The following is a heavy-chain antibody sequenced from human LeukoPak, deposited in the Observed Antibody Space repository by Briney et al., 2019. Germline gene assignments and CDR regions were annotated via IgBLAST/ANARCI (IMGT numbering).Heavy chain of an antibody. V-gene: IGHV1-8*01. CDR1: GYTFTSYD. D-gene: IGHD3-10*01. CDR2: MNPNSGNT. Sequence: GASVEVSCKASGYTFTSYDINWVRQATGQGLEWMGWMNPNSGNTGYAQKFQGRVTMTRNTSISTVYMELSSLRSEDTAVYYCARDTPARGDPPPHWGQGTLVTVSS. CDR3: ARDTPARGDPPPH. J-gene: IGHJ1*01.